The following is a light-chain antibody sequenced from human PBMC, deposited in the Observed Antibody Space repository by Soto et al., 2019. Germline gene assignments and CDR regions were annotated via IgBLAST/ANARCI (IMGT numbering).Light chain of an antibody. Sequence: DIQMTQSPSSLSASVGERVTITCRAREDITNYLNWYQQKPGKAPKLLIYTACSLQSGVPSRFSGRGSGTDFTLTISSLQPEDFATYYCQQSYSIPYTFGQGTKLEIK. CDR1: EDITNY. V-gene: IGKV1-39*01. CDR3: QQSYSIPYT. CDR2: TAC. J-gene: IGKJ2*01.